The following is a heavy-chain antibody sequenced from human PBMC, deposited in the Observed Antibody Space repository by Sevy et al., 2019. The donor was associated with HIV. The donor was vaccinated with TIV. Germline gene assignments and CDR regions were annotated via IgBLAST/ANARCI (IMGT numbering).Heavy chain of an antibody. CDR1: GFTFSNYA. J-gene: IGHJ3*02. Sequence: GGSLRLSCAVSGFTFSNYAMSWVRQAPGKGLEWVSAISGPDTGTFYAESVKGRFTISRDNSKNTLYLQMNSLRAEDTAVYYCAKDTIVVVGEALDIWGRGTMVTVSS. D-gene: IGHD3-22*01. V-gene: IGHV3-23*01. CDR2: ISGPDTGT. CDR3: AKDTIVVVGEALDI.